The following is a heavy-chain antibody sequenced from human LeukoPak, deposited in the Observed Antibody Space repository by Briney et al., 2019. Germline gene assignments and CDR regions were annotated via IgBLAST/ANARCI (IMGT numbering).Heavy chain of an antibody. J-gene: IGHJ4*02. CDR1: GFTHSHYA. V-gene: IGHV3-23*01. CDR2: VGGSGVKT. CDR3: AKRGDCSGTCTYDY. D-gene: IGHD2-2*01. Sequence: GGSLRLSCAASGFTHSHYAIHWLRQAPGKALEWVSIVGGSGVKTYYEDSVKGRFTISRDNSKKTVYLQMNSLRAEDTAVYYCAKRGDCSGTCTYDYWGQGTMVTVSS.